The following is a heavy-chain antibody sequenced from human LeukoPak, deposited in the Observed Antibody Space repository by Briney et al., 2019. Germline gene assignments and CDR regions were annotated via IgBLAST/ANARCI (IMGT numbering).Heavy chain of an antibody. V-gene: IGHV4-4*02. D-gene: IGHD3-10*01. Sequence: SETLSLTCSVSGDSISSSNCWSWVRQSPGKGLDWIGEICHGGSTNYNPSLKTRVAISMDKSKNQFSLKLTSVTAADTAVYYCATPKGYYYGSGPGYFNYWGQGTLVTVSS. CDR2: ICHGGST. J-gene: IGHJ4*02. CDR3: ATPKGYYYGSGPGYFNY. CDR1: GDSISSSNC.